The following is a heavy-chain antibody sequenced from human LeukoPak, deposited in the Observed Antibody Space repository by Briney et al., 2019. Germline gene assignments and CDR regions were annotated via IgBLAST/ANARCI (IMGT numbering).Heavy chain of an antibody. J-gene: IGHJ6*03. V-gene: IGHV3-66*04. CDR1: GFTVSSNS. Sequence: GGSLRLSCTVSGFTVSSNSMSWVRQAPGKGLEWVSFIYSDNTHYSDSVKGRFTISRDNSKDTLYLQMNSLRAEDTAVYSCARQRWSFYLYMDVWGKGTTVTISS. CDR2: IYSDNT. CDR3: ARQRWSFYLYMDV. D-gene: IGHD2-15*01.